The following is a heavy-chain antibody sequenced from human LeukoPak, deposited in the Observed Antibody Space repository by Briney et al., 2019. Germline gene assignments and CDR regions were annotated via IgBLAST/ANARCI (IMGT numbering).Heavy chain of an antibody. D-gene: IGHD2-15*01. CDR2: IKSKTDGGTT. CDR1: GFTVSSNY. CDR3: TTEVGAALFDY. V-gene: IGHV3-15*01. J-gene: IGHJ4*02. Sequence: PGGSLRLSCAASGFTVSSNYMSWVRQAPGKGLEWVGRIKSKTDGGTTDYAAPVKGRFTISRDDSKNTLYLQMNSLKTEDTAVYYCTTEVGAALFDYWGQGTLVTVSS.